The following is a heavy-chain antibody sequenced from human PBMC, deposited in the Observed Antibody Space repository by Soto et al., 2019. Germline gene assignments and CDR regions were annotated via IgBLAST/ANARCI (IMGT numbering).Heavy chain of an antibody. J-gene: IGHJ4*02. V-gene: IGHV5-10-1*01. CDR3: DRRFEVAGAAY. Sequence: GESLKISCKGSGYSFTSYWINWVRKMPGKGLEWRGRIDPSDSYTNYSPSFQGRVTISADKSISPAYMQWSSLEASDTAMYYCDRRFEVAGAAYWGQGSLVTVSS. CDR1: GYSFTSYW. CDR2: IDPSDSYT. D-gene: IGHD6-19*01.